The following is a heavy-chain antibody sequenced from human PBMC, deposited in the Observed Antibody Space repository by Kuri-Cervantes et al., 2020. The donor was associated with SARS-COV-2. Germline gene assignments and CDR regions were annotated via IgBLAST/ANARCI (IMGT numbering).Heavy chain of an antibody. CDR3: VRHKAAAGIVAPD. CDR2: VSWNGSGT. D-gene: IGHD6-13*01. V-gene: IGHV3-19*01. J-gene: IGHJ4*01. Sequence: GESLKISCTASGFTFSNRDMNWVRQAPGKGLEWVWGVSWNGSGTHYADSVKVRFIIPRDNSRYFLHQQMNSLRPEDMAVYYCVRHKAAAGIVAPDWGHGTLVTVSS. CDR1: GFTFSNRD.